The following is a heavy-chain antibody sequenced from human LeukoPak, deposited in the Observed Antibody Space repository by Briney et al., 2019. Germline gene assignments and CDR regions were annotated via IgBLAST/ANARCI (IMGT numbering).Heavy chain of an antibody. J-gene: IGHJ6*02. CDR3: ARVTPVAGTLYYYYYDMDV. D-gene: IGHD6-19*01. Sequence: SETLSLTCTVSGGSITSYYRSWIRQPPGKGLEWIGYIYYSGSTNYNPSLKSRVTISIDTSKNQFSLKLSSVTAADTAVYYCARVTPVAGTLYYYYYDMDVWGQGTTVTVSS. V-gene: IGHV4-59*01. CDR1: GGSITSYY. CDR2: IYYSGST.